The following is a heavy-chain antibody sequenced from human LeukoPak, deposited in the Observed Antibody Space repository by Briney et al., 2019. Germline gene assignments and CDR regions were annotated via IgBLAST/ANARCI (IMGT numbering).Heavy chain of an antibody. Sequence: GGSLRLSCAASGFTFSTYAMSWVRQAPGKGLEWVSYISSSSSYTNYADSVKGRFTISRDNAKNSLYLQMNSLRAEDTAVYYCASNLYYDSSGESGFDYWGQGTLVTVSS. CDR1: GFTFSTYA. CDR2: ISSSSSYT. D-gene: IGHD3-22*01. V-gene: IGHV3-11*03. J-gene: IGHJ4*02. CDR3: ASNLYYDSSGESGFDY.